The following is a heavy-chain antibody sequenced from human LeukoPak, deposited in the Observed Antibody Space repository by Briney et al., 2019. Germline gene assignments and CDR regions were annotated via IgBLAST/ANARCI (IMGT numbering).Heavy chain of an antibody. CDR2: INSDGSWT. CDR3: VSFYETY. V-gene: IGHV3-74*01. D-gene: IGHD2/OR15-2a*01. Sequence: GGSLRLSCAASGNYWMHWDRQAPGKGLVWVSHINSDGSWTSYADSVKGRFTISKDNAKNTVYLQMNSLRAEDTAVYYCVSFYETYWGRGTLVTVSS. J-gene: IGHJ4*02. CDR1: GNYW.